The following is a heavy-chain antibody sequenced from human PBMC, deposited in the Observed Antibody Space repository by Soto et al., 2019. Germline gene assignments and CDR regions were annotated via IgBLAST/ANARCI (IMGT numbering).Heavy chain of an antibody. J-gene: IGHJ6*03. V-gene: IGHV3-64*01. Sequence: EVQLVESGGGSVQPGGSLRLSCAASGFTFSNYAMDWVRQAPGKVLEYVSGISSNGVGTYYANSVKDRFTISRDNSKNTLYLQMGSLRAEDMAVYYCARREQSDYYYMDVWGKGTSVTVSS. CDR3: ARREQSDYYYMDV. CDR1: GFTFSNYA. D-gene: IGHD6-19*01. CDR2: ISSNGVGT.